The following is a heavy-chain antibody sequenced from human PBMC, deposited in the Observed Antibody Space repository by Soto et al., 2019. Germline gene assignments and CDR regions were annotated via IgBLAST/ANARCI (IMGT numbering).Heavy chain of an antibody. V-gene: IGHV1-2*04. CDR3: ARENRLIYGSGTGQYYYYGMDV. Sequence: QVQLVQSGAEVKKPGASVKVSCKASGYTFTGYYMHWVRQAPGQGLEGMGWINPNSGGTNYAQKFQGWATMTRDTSISTAYMELSRLRSDETAVYYCARENRLIYGSGTGQYYYYGMDVWGQGTTVTVSS. J-gene: IGHJ6*02. CDR1: GYTFTGYY. CDR2: INPNSGGT. D-gene: IGHD3-10*01.